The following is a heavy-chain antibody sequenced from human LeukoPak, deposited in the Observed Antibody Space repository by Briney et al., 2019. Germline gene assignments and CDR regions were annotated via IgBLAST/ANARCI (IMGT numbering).Heavy chain of an antibody. CDR3: AKAARCGDFDY. CDR1: GFTFDDYA. Sequence: GGSLRLSCAASGFTFDDYAMHWVRQAPGKGLEWVSGISWNSGSIGYADSVKGRFTISRDNAKNSLYLQMNSLRAEDTALYYCAKAARCGDFDYWGQGTLVTVSS. D-gene: IGHD2-21*01. V-gene: IGHV3-9*01. CDR2: ISWNSGSI. J-gene: IGHJ4*02.